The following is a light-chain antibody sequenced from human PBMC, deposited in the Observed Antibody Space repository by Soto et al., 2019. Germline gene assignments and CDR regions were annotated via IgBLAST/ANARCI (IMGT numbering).Light chain of an antibody. V-gene: IGKV1-5*01. CDR1: QSISSW. CDR3: QQYDKYWT. J-gene: IGKJ1*01. CDR2: DAS. Sequence: DIQMTQSPSTLSASIGDRVTITCRASQSISSWLAWYQQKPGKAPKLLIYDASGLESGVPSRFSGSGSGTEFTLTINSLQPDDFATYYCQQYDKYWTFGQGTKVEIK.